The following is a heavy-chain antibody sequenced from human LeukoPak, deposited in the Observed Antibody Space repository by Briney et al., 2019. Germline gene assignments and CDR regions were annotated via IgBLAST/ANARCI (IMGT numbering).Heavy chain of an antibody. CDR3: ARVSDIVVVPAAISAFDY. J-gene: IGHJ4*02. CDR1: GFTFSSYW. D-gene: IGHD2-2*02. Sequence: GGSLRLSCAASGFTFSSYWMSWVRQAPGKGLEWVANIKQDGSEKYYVDSVKGRFTISRDNAKNSLYLQMNSLRAEDTAVYYCARVSDIVVVPAAISAFDYWGQGTLVTVSS. CDR2: IKQDGSEK. V-gene: IGHV3-7*03.